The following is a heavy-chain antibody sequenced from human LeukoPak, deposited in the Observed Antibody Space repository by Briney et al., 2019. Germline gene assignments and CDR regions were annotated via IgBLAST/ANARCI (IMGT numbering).Heavy chain of an antibody. D-gene: IGHD5-18*01. CDR2: IYYSGST. Sequence: PSETLSLTCTVSGGSISSGGYYWSWIRQHPGKGLEWIGYIYYSGSTYYNPSLKSRVTISVDTSKKQFSLKLSSVTAAETEVYYGARGAVRYSYGPYKQWLVGNWFDPWGQGTLVTVSS. CDR1: GGSISSGGYY. J-gene: IGHJ5*02. CDR3: ARGAVRYSYGPYKQWLVGNWFDP. V-gene: IGHV4-31*03.